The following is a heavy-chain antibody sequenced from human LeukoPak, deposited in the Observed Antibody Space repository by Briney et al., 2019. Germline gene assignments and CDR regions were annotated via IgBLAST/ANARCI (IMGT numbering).Heavy chain of an antibody. J-gene: IGHJ4*02. Sequence: SETLSLTCTVSGASINSYYWSWIRQPPGKGLEWIGYIYSSGSTNYNPSLKSRVTISVDTSKNQFSLKLTSMTAADTPVYHCARGPTGYYFDYGGQGTLVTVSS. CDR1: GASINSYY. CDR2: IYSSGST. D-gene: IGHD3-10*01. CDR3: ARGPTGYYFDY. V-gene: IGHV4-59*01.